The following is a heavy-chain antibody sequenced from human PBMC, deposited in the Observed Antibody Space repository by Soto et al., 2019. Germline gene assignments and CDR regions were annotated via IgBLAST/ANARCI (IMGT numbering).Heavy chain of an antibody. J-gene: IGHJ6*02. Sequence: PSETLSLTCTVSGGSISSSSYYWGWIRQPPGKGLEWIGSIYYSGSTYYNPSLKSRVTISVDTSKNQFSLKLSSVTAADTAVYYCARHEAFYRGYYYYGMDVWGQGTTVTVSS. D-gene: IGHD4-4*01. V-gene: IGHV4-39*01. CDR3: ARHEAFYRGYYYYGMDV. CDR2: IYYSGST. CDR1: GGSISSSSYY.